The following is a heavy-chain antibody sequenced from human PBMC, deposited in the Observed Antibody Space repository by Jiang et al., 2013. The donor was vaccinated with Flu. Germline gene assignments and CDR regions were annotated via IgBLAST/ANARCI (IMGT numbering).Heavy chain of an antibody. CDR3: ARGSSSSYGMDV. CDR1: GGSFSGYY. CDR2: INHSGST. V-gene: IGHV4-34*01. Sequence: ETLSLTCAVYGGSFSGYYWSWIRQPPGKGLEWIGEINHSGSTNYNPSLKSRVTISVDMSKNQFSLKLSSVTAADTAVYYCARGSSSSYGMDVWGQGTTVTVSS. D-gene: IGHD6-6*01. J-gene: IGHJ6*02.